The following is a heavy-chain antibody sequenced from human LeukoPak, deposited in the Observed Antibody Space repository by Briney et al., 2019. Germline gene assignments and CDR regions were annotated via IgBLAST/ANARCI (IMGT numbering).Heavy chain of an antibody. V-gene: IGHV1-8*02. CDR3: ARGARDGDYESYFDY. D-gene: IGHD4-17*01. CDR2: MNPNSGNT. CDR1: GYTFTSYA. J-gene: IGHJ4*02. Sequence: ASVKVSCKASGYTFTSYAMNWVRQAPGQGLEWMGWMNPNSGNTGYAQKFQGRVTMTRNTSISTAYMELSSLRSEDTAVYYCARGARDGDYESYFDYWGQGTLVTVSS.